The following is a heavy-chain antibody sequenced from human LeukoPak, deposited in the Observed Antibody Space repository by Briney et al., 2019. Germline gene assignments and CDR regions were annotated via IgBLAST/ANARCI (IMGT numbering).Heavy chain of an antibody. D-gene: IGHD1-26*01. Sequence: GGSLRLSCAAPGFIFSSYWMHWVRQAPGKGLVWVSRINSDGSSTSYADSVKGRFTISRDNAKNTLYLQMNSLRAEDTAVYYCARDRYSGSYSDYWGQGTLVTVSS. V-gene: IGHV3-74*01. CDR1: GFIFSSYW. CDR3: ARDRYSGSYSDY. J-gene: IGHJ4*02. CDR2: INSDGSST.